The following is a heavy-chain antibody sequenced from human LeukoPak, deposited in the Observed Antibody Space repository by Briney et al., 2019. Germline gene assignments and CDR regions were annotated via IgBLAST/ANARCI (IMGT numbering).Heavy chain of an antibody. D-gene: IGHD6-25*01. V-gene: IGHV4-59*01. CDR1: GGSISDYH. CDR2: IYNSGRT. J-gene: IGHJ5*02. Sequence: PSETLSLTCTVSGGSISDYHWSWIRQPPGKGLEYIGYIYNSGRTFYNPSLKSRVTISADTSKKQFSLKLTSVTAADTAVYYCARQSTIAAARIDPWGQGTLVTVSS. CDR3: ARQSTIAAARIDP.